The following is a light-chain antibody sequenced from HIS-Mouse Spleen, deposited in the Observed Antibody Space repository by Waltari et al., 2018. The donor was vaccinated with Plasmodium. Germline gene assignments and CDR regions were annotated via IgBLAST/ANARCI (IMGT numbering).Light chain of an antibody. J-gene: IGLJ2*01. CDR3: QVWDSSSDHVV. CDR1: NIGSKS. CDR2: VDS. Sequence: SYVLTQPPSVSVAPGKTARTTCGGNNIGSKSVHWYQQKPAQAPVLVVYVDSDRPPGIPERFSGSNSGNTATLTISRVEAGDEADYYCQVWDSSSDHVVFGGGTKLTVL. V-gene: IGLV3-21*03.